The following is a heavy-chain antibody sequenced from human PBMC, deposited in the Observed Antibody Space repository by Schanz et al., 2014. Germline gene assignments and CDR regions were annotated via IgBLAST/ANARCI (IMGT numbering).Heavy chain of an antibody. V-gene: IGHV3-23*01. CDR1: GFSFTTYA. J-gene: IGHJ2*01. CDR2: ISASGGDT. D-gene: IGHD5-18*01. Sequence: ESGGGLVQPGGSLRLSCASSGFSFTTYAMSWVRQAPGKGLEWVSVISASGGDTYYADSVKGRFTISRDNAKNTLFLQMSSLRVDDMAVYYCGRAGTGMAGWYFELWGHGTLVTVSS. CDR3: GRAGTGMAGWYFEL.